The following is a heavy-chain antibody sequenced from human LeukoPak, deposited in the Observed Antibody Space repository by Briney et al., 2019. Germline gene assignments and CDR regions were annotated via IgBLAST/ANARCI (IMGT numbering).Heavy chain of an antibody. V-gene: IGHV3-30*03. CDR2: ISYAGNNS. J-gene: IGHJ4*02. CDR3: ARIGGSSS. CDR1: GFNFRHYG. Sequence: HSGGSLRLSCVASGFNFRHYGIHWVRQAPGKGPQWVAVISYAGNNSYYADSVKGRFTISRDNAKNSLYLQMNSLRAEDTAVYYCARIGGSSSWGQGALVTVSS. D-gene: IGHD6-13*01.